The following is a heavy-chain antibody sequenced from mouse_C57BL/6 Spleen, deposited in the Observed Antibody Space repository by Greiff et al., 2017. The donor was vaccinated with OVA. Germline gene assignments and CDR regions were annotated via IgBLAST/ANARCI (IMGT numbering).Heavy chain of an antibody. V-gene: IGHV1-82*01. CDR1: GYAFSSSW. D-gene: IGHD1-1*02. CDR3: ARGDGRSWFAY. Sequence: QVQLQQSGPELVKPGASVKISCKASGYAFSSSWMNWVKQRPGKGLEWIGRIYPGDGDTNYNGKFKGKATLTADKSSSTAYMQLSSLTSEDSAVYFCARGDGRSWFAYWGQGTLVTVSA. CDR2: IYPGDGDT. J-gene: IGHJ3*01.